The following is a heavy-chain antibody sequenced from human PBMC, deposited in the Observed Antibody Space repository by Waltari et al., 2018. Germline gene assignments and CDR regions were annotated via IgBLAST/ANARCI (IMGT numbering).Heavy chain of an antibody. CDR1: GFNFNSYW. CDR2: IKQDGSDK. CDR3: ARVYWPRGFDY. J-gene: IGHJ4*02. D-gene: IGHD2-8*02. V-gene: IGHV3-7*01. Sequence: EVRLVESGGGLVQPGGSLRLSCVAAGFNFNSYWMSWVRQAPGKGLEWVDNIKQDGSDKYYLDSVEGRFNVSRDNAKNSLYLQMNSLRAEDTAVYYCARVYWPRGFDYWGQGTLVTVSS.